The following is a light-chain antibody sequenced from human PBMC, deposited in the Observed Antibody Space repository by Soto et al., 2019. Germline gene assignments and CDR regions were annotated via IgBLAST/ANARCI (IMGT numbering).Light chain of an antibody. J-gene: IGLJ2*01. V-gene: IGLV1-40*01. CDR3: QSYDSSLSAL. CDR1: SSNIGGGYD. Sequence: QAVVTQPPSVSGAPGQRVTISCTGSSSNIGGGYDVHWYQQLPGTAPKLLIYGNSNRPSGVPDRFSGSNSGTSASLAITGLQAEDEADYYCQSYDSSLSALFGGGTKLTVL. CDR2: GNS.